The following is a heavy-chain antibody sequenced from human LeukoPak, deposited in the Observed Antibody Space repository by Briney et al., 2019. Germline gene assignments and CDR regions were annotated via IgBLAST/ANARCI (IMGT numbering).Heavy chain of an antibody. CDR1: DFTFA. V-gene: IGHV3-23*01. D-gene: IGHD1-1*01. CDR3: VRMRGPERRHCFDY. Sequence: GGSLRLSCVVSDFTFAVSWVRQAPGKGLEGISTINGRGDDSFHADSVKGRFTISRDTSKNTLYLHMSSLRAADTAMYFCVRMRGPERRHCFDYWSQGALLIVSS. J-gene: IGHJ4*02. CDR2: INGRGDDS.